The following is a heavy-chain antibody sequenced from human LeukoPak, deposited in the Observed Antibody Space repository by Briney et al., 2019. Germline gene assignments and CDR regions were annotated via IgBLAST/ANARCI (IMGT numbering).Heavy chain of an antibody. Sequence: ASVKVSCKASGFTFTSYGISWVRQAPGQGLEWMGWISAYNGNTNYAQKLQGRVTMTTDTSTSTAYMELRSLRSDDTAVYYCARDFGQGLLHDYYYGMGVWGQGTTVTVSS. V-gene: IGHV1-18*01. D-gene: IGHD3-22*01. CDR1: GFTFTSYG. J-gene: IGHJ6*02. CDR2: ISAYNGNT. CDR3: ARDFGQGLLHDYYYGMGV.